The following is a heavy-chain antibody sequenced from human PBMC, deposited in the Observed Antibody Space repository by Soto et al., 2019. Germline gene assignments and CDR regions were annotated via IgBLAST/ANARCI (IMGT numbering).Heavy chain of an antibody. J-gene: IGHJ4*02. D-gene: IGHD5-18*01. Sequence: GGSLRLSCAASGFTFSSYAMSWVRQTPGKGLEWVSTISSSGGYTYYADSVKGRFTISRDNSKNTLYLQMNSLRAEDTAVYYCAKATIQNLDTAMTCDSWGQGTMVTVYS. CDR2: ISSSGGYT. CDR1: GFTFSSYA. CDR3: AKATIQNLDTAMTCDS. V-gene: IGHV3-23*01.